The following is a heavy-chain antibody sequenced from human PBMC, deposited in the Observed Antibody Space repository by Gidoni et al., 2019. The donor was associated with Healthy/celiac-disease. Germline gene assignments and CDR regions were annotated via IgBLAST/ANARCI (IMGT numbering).Heavy chain of an antibody. D-gene: IGHD1-26*01. V-gene: IGHV1-69*01. CDR1: GGTFSSYA. CDR2: NIPILGTA. CDR3: ARGSSIVGATVPFDH. J-gene: IGHJ4*02. Sequence: QVQLVQSGAEVKKPGSSVKVSCKAAGGTFSSYAISWGRQAPGQGLEWMEGNIPILGTANYAQKFQGRVTITADESTSTAYMELSSLRSEDTAVYYCARGSSIVGATVPFDHWGQGTLVTVSS.